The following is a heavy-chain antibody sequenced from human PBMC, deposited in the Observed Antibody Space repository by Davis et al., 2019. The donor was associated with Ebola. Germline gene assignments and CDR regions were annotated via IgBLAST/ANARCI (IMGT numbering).Heavy chain of an antibody. CDR3: AKHGSTSCYAGVCYFDY. CDR1: GFTFSSYG. Sequence: WGSLRLSYAASGFTFSSYGMHCVRHAPGKGLEWVSAISYTGGSTYYADSVKGRFTISRDNSKSTLYLQMNSLRGEDTAVYYCAKHGSTSCYAGVCYFDYWGQGTLVTVSS. D-gene: IGHD2-2*01. CDR2: ISYTGGST. V-gene: IGHV3-23*01. J-gene: IGHJ4*02.